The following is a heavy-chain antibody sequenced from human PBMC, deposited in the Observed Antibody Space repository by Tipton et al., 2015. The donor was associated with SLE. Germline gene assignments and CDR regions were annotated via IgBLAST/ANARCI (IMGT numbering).Heavy chain of an antibody. V-gene: IGHV4-61*02. D-gene: IGHD1-26*01. CDR3: AREGLGTSYYYYMDV. J-gene: IGHJ6*03. CDR2: VYSSGNT. CDR1: GDSITSDNYY. Sequence: TLSLTCSVSGDSITSDNYYWIWIRQPAGKGLEWIGRVYSSGNTNYNPSLKSRVTISVDTSKNQFSLKLSSVTAADTAVYYCAREGLGTSYYYYMDVWGKGTTVTVSS.